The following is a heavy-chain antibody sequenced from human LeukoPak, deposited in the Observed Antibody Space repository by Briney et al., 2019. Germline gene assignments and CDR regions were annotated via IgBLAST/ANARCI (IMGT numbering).Heavy chain of an antibody. CDR1: GGSISSYY. Sequence: SETLTLTCTVSGGSISSYYWSWIRQPPGKGLEWIGYIYYSGSTNYNPSLKSRVTIPVDTSKNQFSLKLSSVTAADTAVYYCARTNYYDSSGPLLLDYWGQGTLVTVSS. CDR2: IYYSGST. CDR3: ARTNYYDSSGPLLLDY. D-gene: IGHD3-22*01. V-gene: IGHV4-59*01. J-gene: IGHJ4*02.